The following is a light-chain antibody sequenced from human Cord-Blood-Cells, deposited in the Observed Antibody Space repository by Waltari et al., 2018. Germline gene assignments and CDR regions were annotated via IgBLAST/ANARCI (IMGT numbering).Light chain of an antibody. CDR2: KAS. V-gene: IGKV1-5*03. J-gene: IGKJ1*01. CDR1: QSISSW. CDR3: QQYNSYTWT. Sequence: DIQMTQSPSTLSASVGDRVTITCRASQSISSWLAWYPQKPGKAPKLLIYKASSLESGVPSRFSGSGSGTEFTLTISSLQPDDFATYYCQQYNSYTWTFGQGTKVKSN.